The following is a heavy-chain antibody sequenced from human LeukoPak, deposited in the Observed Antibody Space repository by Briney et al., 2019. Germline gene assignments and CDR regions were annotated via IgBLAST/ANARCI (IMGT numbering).Heavy chain of an antibody. Sequence: SETLSLTCAVYGGSFSGYFWSWIRQPPGKGLEWIGEINHSGSTNHNPSLKSRVTISVDTSKNQFSLKLSSVTAADTAVYCCARGKSSGWFDYWGQGTLVTVSS. CDR1: GGSFSGYF. J-gene: IGHJ4*02. D-gene: IGHD6-19*01. CDR3: ARGKSSGWFDY. CDR2: INHSGST. V-gene: IGHV4-34*01.